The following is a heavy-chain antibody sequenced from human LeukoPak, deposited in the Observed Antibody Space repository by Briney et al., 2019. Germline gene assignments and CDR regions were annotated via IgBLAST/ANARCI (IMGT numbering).Heavy chain of an antibody. CDR2: IYSDGRT. J-gene: IGHJ4*02. D-gene: IGHD3-10*01. V-gene: IGHV3-53*01. Sequence: PRGPRRPSCAASGFIVSSNYMSWVRQAPGKGLEGVSVIYSDGRTFYTDSVKGRFPISRDNSKNTVFLQMNSLRAEDAAVYYCARVNYGSGSFSIDYWVQATVDTVTS. CDR3: ARVNYGSGSFSIDY. CDR1: GFIVSSNY.